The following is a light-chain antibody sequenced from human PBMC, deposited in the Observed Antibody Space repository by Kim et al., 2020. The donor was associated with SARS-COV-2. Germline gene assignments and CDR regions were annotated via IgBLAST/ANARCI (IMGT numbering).Light chain of an antibody. CDR1: QSVSSY. J-gene: IGKJ2*01. Sequence: LSLSPGETATLSCRASQSVSSYLAWYQQEPGQAPRLLIYDASNRATGIPARFSGSGSGTDFTLTISSLEPEDFAVYYCQQRSNWYTFGQGTKLEI. CDR3: QQRSNWYT. CDR2: DAS. V-gene: IGKV3-11*01.